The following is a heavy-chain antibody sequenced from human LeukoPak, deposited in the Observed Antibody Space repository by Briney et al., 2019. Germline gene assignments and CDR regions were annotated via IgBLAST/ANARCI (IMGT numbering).Heavy chain of an antibody. V-gene: IGHV4-4*07. D-gene: IGHD3-3*01. J-gene: IGHJ3*02. CDR1: GGSISSYY. CDR2: IYTSGST. Sequence: SETLSLTCTVSGGSISSYYWSWIRQPAGKGLEWIGRIYTSGSTNYNPSLKSRATMSVDTSKNQFSLKLSSVTAADTAVYYCARTYYDFWSGYHDAFDIWGQGTMVTVSS. CDR3: ARTYYDFWSGYHDAFDI.